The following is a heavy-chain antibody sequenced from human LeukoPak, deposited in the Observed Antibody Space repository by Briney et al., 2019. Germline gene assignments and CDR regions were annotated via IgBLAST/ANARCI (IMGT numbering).Heavy chain of an antibody. CDR2: IYYSGST. CDR3: ARVRSGVVMNFYYYYMGV. D-gene: IGHD3-10*01. V-gene: IGHV4-30-4*01. Sequence: PSETLSLTCTVSGGSISSGDYYWSWIRQPPGKGLEWIGYIYYSGSTYYNPSLKSRVAMSVDTSRNQFSLKLSSVTAADTATYYCARVRSGVVMNFYYYYMGVWGKGATVSVSS. CDR1: GGSISSGDYY. J-gene: IGHJ6*03.